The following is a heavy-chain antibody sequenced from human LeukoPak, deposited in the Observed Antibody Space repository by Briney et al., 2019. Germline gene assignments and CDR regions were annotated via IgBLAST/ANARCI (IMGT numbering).Heavy chain of an antibody. V-gene: IGHV3-21*01. CDR3: ARGLYCSSTSCYPHFDY. Sequence: GGSLRLSCAASGFTFSSYRMNWVRQAPGKGLEWVSSISSSSSYIYYADSVKGRFTISRDNAKNSLCLQMNSLRAEDTAVYYCARGLYCSSTSCYPHFDYWGQGTLVTVSS. J-gene: IGHJ4*02. CDR1: GFTFSSYR. CDR2: ISSSSSYI. D-gene: IGHD2-2*01.